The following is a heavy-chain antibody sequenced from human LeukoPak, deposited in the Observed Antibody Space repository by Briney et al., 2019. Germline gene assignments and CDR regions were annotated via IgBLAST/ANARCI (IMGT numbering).Heavy chain of an antibody. CDR2: ISSSSSYI. V-gene: IGHV3-21*01. D-gene: IGHD4-17*01. J-gene: IGHJ4*02. CDR1: GFTFSSYS. CDR3: ATLGDYGDYVDFDY. Sequence: PGGSLTLSCAASGFTFSSYSMNWVRRAPGKGLEWVSSISSSSSYIYYADSVKGRFTISRDNAKNSLYLQMNSLRAEDTAVYYCATLGDYGDYVDFDYWGQGTLVTVSS.